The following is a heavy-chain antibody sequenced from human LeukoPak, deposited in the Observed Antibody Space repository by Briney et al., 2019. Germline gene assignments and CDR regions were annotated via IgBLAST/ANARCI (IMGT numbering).Heavy chain of an antibody. CDR1: GYTFTSYG. V-gene: IGHV1-18*01. CDR3: ARVESAYCGGDCYLGF. J-gene: IGHJ3*01. CDR2: ISAYNGNT. D-gene: IGHD2-21*02. Sequence: ASVKVSCKASGYTFTSYGISWVRQAPGQGLEWMGWISAYNGNTNYAQKLQGRVTMTTDTSTSTAYMELRSLRSDDPAVYYCARVESAYCGGDCYLGFWGQGTMVTVSS.